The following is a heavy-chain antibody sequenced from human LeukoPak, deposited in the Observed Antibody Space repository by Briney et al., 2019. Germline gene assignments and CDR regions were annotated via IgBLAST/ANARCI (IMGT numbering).Heavy chain of an antibody. CDR3: GQSGSYTTIDAFDI. V-gene: IGHV3-74*01. J-gene: IGHJ3*02. Sequence: GGSLRLSCAASGFTFSSYWMHWVRQAPGKGLVWVSRINSDGSSTSYADSVKGRFTISRDNAKNTLYLQMNSLRAEDTAVYYCGQSGSYTTIDAFDIWGQGTMVTVSS. CDR1: GFTFSSYW. D-gene: IGHD1-26*01. CDR2: INSDGSST.